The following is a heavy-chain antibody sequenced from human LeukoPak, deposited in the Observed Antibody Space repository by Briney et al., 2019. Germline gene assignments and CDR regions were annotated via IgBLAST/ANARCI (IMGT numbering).Heavy chain of an antibody. Sequence: GGSLRLSCAASGFTFSSYAMHWVRQAPGKGLEWVAAILYDGSNKYYADSVKGRFTISRDNSKNKLYLQMNSLRAEDTAVYYCARDFGLQEQQLVGLAYYFDYWGQGTLVTVSS. D-gene: IGHD6-13*01. CDR3: ARDFGLQEQQLVGLAYYFDY. CDR1: GFTFSSYA. V-gene: IGHV3-30-3*01. CDR2: ILYDGSNK. J-gene: IGHJ4*02.